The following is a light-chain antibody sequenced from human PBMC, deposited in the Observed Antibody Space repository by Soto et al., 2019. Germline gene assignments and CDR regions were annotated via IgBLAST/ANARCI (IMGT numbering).Light chain of an antibody. J-gene: IGKJ3*01. CDR1: QSISSW. V-gene: IGKV1-5*03. CDR3: QQYNSYPFT. CDR2: KAS. Sequence: DIPMTQSPSTLSASVEDRVTITCRASQSISSWLAWYQQKPGKAPKLLIYKASSLESGVPSRFSGSGSGTEFTLTISSLQPDDFATYYCQQYNSYPFTFGPGTKVDIK.